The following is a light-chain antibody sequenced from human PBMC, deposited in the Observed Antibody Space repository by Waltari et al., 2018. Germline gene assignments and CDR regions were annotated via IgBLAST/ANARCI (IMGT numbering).Light chain of an antibody. V-gene: IGKV2-30*01. J-gene: IGKJ1*01. Sequence: DVVMTQSPLSLPVTLGQPASISCRSSQSLVSSDGNTYLCWFQQRPGQSPRRLIYRVSNRDSGVPDRFSGSGSGTDFTLKISRVEAEDVGVYYCMQGTHWPPWTFGQGTRVEIK. CDR2: RVS. CDR1: QSLVSSDGNTY. CDR3: MQGTHWPPWT.